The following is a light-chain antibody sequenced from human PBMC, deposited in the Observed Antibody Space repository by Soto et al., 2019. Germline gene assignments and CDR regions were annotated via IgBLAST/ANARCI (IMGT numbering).Light chain of an antibody. CDR2: RAS. V-gene: IGKV1-5*03. CDR3: QQYTYYPLT. CDR1: QGISSW. J-gene: IGKJ4*01. Sequence: DIPMTQSPSTLSASVGDRVTITCRASQGISSWLAWYQQKPGKAPKLLIYRASNLESGVPPRFSGSGSRTEFTLTISSLQPDDFATYYCQQYTYYPLTFGGGTKVEIK.